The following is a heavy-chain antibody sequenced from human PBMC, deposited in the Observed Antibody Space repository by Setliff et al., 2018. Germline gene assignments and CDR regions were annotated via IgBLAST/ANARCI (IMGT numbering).Heavy chain of an antibody. CDR1: GYTFNNYG. V-gene: IGHV1-18*01. Sequence: WASVKVSCKASGYTFNNYGVAWVRQAPGQGLDWMGWVTIYNGNTKYAQNLQGRLTLTTDRSTSTVYMELGSLTTDDTAIYYCARVESMVRGKNILRHFDYWGQGIQVTVSS. CDR3: ARVESMVRGKNILRHFDY. D-gene: IGHD3-10*01. J-gene: IGHJ4*02. CDR2: VTIYNGNT.